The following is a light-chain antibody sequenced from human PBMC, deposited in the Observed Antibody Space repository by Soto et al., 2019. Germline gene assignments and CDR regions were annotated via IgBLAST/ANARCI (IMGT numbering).Light chain of an antibody. V-gene: IGKV3-20*01. Sequence: EIVLTQSPGTLSLSPGERATLSCRASQSVSSSYLAWYQQKPGQAPRLLIYGASSRATGVPDRFGGSGSGTDVPLTISRLEPEDLAVYYCQQYGSSPLYPFGQGTKLEIK. CDR2: GAS. J-gene: IGKJ2*01. CDR1: QSVSSSY. CDR3: QQYGSSPLYP.